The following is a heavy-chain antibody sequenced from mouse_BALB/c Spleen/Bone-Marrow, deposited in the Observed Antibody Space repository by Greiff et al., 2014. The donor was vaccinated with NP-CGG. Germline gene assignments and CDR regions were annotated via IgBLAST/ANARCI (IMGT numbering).Heavy chain of an antibody. D-gene: IGHD2-10*02. V-gene: IGHV2-6-7*01. J-gene: IGHJ4*01. CDR2: IWGDGTT. CDR1: GFSLTGFG. Sequence: VKLVESGPGLVAPSQSLSITCTVSGFSLTGFGINWIRQPPGKGLEWLGMIWGDGTTDYNSALKSRLGINKDNSKNQVFLKMNSLQAGDTARYYCAREKYGNYYAMDYWGQGTSVTVSS. CDR3: AREKYGNYYAMDY.